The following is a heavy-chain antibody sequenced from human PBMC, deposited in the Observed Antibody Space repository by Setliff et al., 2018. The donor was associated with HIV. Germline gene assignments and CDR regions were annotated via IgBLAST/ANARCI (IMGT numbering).Heavy chain of an antibody. CDR1: GGSISSHY. V-gene: IGHV4-59*11. CDR3: ARRGDF. CDR2: IYYSGST. Sequence: SETLSLTCTVSGGSISSHYWSWIRQPPGKGLEWIGYIYYSGSTNYNPSLKSRVTISVDTSKNQFSLKLSSVTAADTAVYYCARRGDFWGRGTLVTVSS. J-gene: IGHJ2*01.